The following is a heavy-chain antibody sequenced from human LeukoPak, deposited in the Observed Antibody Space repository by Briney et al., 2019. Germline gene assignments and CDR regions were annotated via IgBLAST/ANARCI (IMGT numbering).Heavy chain of an antibody. CDR3: ARKLQYYVAMDV. J-gene: IGHJ6*02. CDR2: IGSDNNP. Sequence: SGGSLRLSCEASGFTFSAYAMTWVRPAPGKGLEWVSSIGSDNNPYYLEPVQARLAIPRDHHKSMLCLPPNSQRDDDTDLYYCARKLQYYVAMDVWGQGTTVTVSS. V-gene: IGHV3-23*05. D-gene: IGHD3-10*02. CDR1: GFTFSAYA.